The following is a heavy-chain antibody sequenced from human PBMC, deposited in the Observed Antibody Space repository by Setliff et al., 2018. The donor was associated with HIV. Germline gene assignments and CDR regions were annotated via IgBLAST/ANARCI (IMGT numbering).Heavy chain of an antibody. CDR1: GYTFITYS. Sequence: GASVKVSCKTSGYTFITYSMHWVRQAPGQGLEWVGIINPSGGSPSYAQSFQGRVTLTWDTSTNTVYMELTTLTSEDTAYYYCARAPYRSGWYGVDYWGQGTRVTVSS. CDR2: INPSGGSP. V-gene: IGHV1-46*01. D-gene: IGHD6-19*01. CDR3: ARAPYRSGWYGVDY. J-gene: IGHJ4*02.